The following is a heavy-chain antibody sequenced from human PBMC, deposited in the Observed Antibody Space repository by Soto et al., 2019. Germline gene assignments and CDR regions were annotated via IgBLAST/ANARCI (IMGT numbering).Heavy chain of an antibody. V-gene: IGHV1-8*01. CDR1: GYTFTSYD. CDR3: ARGRWYDFWRGYSNDAFDI. D-gene: IGHD3-3*01. Sequence: ASVKVSCKASGYTFTSYDINWVRQATGQGLEWMGWMNPNSGNTGYAQKFQGRVTMTRNTSISTAYMELSSLRSEDTAVYYCARGRWYDFWRGYSNDAFDIWGQGTMVTVSS. J-gene: IGHJ3*02. CDR2: MNPNSGNT.